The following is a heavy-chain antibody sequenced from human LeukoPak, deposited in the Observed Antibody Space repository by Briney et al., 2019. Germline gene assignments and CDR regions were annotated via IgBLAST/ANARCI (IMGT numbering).Heavy chain of an antibody. Sequence: PGGSLRLSCAVSPFLFSRYSINWVRPAPGKGLEWVANIKQDGSEKYYVDSVKGRFTISRDNAKNSLYLQMNSLRAEDTAVYYCARGRILLWFGESSDYWGQGTLVTVSS. CDR2: IKQDGSEK. J-gene: IGHJ4*02. V-gene: IGHV3-7*01. D-gene: IGHD3-10*01. CDR1: PFLFSRYS. CDR3: ARGRILLWFGESSDY.